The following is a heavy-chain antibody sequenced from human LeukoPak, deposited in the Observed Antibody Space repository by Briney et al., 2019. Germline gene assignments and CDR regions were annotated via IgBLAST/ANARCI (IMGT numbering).Heavy chain of an antibody. CDR3: ATGYCSSTSCYDFDY. V-gene: IGHV1-24*01. D-gene: IGHD2-2*01. J-gene: IGHJ4*02. Sequence: QAXGKGLEXMGGXDPEDGETIYAQKFQGRVTMTEDTSTDTAYMELSSLRSEDTAVYYCATGYCSSTSCYDFDYWGQGTLVTVSS. CDR2: XDPEDGET.